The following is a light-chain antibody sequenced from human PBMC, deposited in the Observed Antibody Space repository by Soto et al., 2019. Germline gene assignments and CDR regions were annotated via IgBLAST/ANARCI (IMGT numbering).Light chain of an antibody. CDR3: CSYAGSYTFV. CDR1: SSDVGAYNW. Sequence: QSVLTQPRSVSGSPGQSVTISCAGTSSDVGAYNWVSWYQQHPGKVPKLIIYDVTRRPSGVPDRFSGSKSGNTASLTISGLQADDEADYYCCSYAGSYTFVFGGGTKLTVL. J-gene: IGLJ3*02. CDR2: DVT. V-gene: IGLV2-11*01.